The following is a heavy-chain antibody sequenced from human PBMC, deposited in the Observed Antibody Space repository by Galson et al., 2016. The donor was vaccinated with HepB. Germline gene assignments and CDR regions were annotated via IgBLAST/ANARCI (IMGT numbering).Heavy chain of an antibody. J-gene: IGHJ4*02. CDR2: MSSDGSNE. Sequence: SLRLSCAASGYIFRTYPMHWVRQAPGKGLEWVAVMSSDGSNEWYADSVKGRFTISRDNSQNTLSLQMSSLRPEDTAAYYCAREAERWNYLDYWGQGALVTVSS. D-gene: IGHD5-24*01. V-gene: IGHV3-30*04. CDR3: AREAERWNYLDY. CDR1: GYIFRTYP.